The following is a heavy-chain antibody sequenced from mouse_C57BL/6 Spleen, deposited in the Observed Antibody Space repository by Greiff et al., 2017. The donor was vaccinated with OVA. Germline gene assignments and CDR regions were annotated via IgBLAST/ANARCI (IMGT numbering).Heavy chain of an antibody. J-gene: IGHJ3*01. Sequence: QVQLQQPGAELVKPGASVKMSCKASGYTFTSYWITWVKQRPGQGLEWIGDIYPGSGSTNYNEKFKSKATLTVDTSSSTAYMQLSSLTSEDSAVYYCARSGGSSYRGFAYWGQGTLVTVSA. CDR1: GYTFTSYW. CDR2: IYPGSGST. D-gene: IGHD1-1*01. V-gene: IGHV1-55*01. CDR3: ARSGGSSYRGFAY.